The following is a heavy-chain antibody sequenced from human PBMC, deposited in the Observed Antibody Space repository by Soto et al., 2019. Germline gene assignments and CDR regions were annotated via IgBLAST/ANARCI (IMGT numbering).Heavy chain of an antibody. D-gene: IGHD6-13*01. V-gene: IGHV1-69*13. Sequence: GASVKVSCKASGGTFSSYAIIWVRQAPGQGLEWMGGIIPIFGTANYAQKFQGRVTITADESTSTAYMELSSLRSEDTAVYYCASSPRIARIAAALYGMDVWGQGTTVTVSS. CDR1: GGTFSSYA. CDR2: IIPIFGTA. CDR3: ASSPRIARIAAALYGMDV. J-gene: IGHJ6*02.